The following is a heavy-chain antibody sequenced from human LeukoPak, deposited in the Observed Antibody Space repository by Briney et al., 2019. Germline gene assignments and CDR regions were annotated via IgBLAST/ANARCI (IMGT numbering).Heavy chain of an antibody. CDR2: IYYSGST. CDR3: ARSRHCSGGSCYSFDY. J-gene: IGHJ4*02. Sequence: SETLSLTCAVYGGSFSGYYWSWIRQHPGKGLEWIGYIYYSGSTYYNPSLKSRVTISVDTSKNQFSLKLSSVTAVDTAVYYCARSRHCSGGSCYSFDYWGQGTLVTVSS. CDR1: GGSFSGYY. D-gene: IGHD2-15*01. V-gene: IGHV4-31*11.